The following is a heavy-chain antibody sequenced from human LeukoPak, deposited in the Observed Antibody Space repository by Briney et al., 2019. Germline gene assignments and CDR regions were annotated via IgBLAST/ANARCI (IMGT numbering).Heavy chain of an antibody. CDR2: IYPGDSDT. D-gene: IGHD6-13*01. J-gene: IGHJ4*02. Sequence: GESLKISCKGSGYSFTSYWIGWVRQMPGKGLEWMGIIYPGDSDTRYSPSFQGQVTISADKSISTAYLQWSSLKAPDTAMYYCARFIAAAGGAFDYWGQGTLVTVSS. V-gene: IGHV5-51*01. CDR3: ARFIAAAGGAFDY. CDR1: GYSFTSYW.